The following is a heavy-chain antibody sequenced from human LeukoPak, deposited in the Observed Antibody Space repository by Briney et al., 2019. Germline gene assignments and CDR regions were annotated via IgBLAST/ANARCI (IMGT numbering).Heavy chain of an antibody. Sequence: PSETLSLTCAVSGGSISSGGYSWSWIRQPPGKGLEWIGYIYHSGSTYYNPSLKSRVTISVDRSKNQFSLKLSSVTAADTAVYYCARGGRDFWSGYLDWFDPWGQGILVTVSS. CDR1: GGSISSGGYS. J-gene: IGHJ5*02. D-gene: IGHD3-3*01. CDR3: ARGGRDFWSGYLDWFDP. V-gene: IGHV4-30-2*01. CDR2: IYHSGST.